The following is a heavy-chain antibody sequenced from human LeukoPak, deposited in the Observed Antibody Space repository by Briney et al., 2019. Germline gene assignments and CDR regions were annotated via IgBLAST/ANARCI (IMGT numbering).Heavy chain of an antibody. Sequence: GGSLRLSCAASGFTFSTYAMHWVRQAPGKGLEWVAFIRYDGSKKYYADSVKGRFTISRDNSKNTLSLQMNSLRADDTAVYYCAKDQNDYGDQDAFDIWGQGTKVTVSS. D-gene: IGHD4-17*01. V-gene: IGHV3-30*02. J-gene: IGHJ3*02. CDR2: IRYDGSKK. CDR1: GFTFSTYA. CDR3: AKDQNDYGDQDAFDI.